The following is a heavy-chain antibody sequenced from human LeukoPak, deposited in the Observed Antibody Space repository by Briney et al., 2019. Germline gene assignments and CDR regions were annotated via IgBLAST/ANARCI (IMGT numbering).Heavy chain of an antibody. CDR3: ARSSFPTFPLFDY. V-gene: IGHV3-66*02. J-gene: IGHJ4*02. Sequence: GGSLRLSCAASGFTVSSNYMSWVRQAPGKGLEWVSVIYSGGSTYYADSVKGRFTISRDNSKNTLYLQMNSLRAEDTAVYYCARSSFPTFPLFDYWGQGTLVTASS. D-gene: IGHD2/OR15-2a*01. CDR2: IYSGGST. CDR1: GFTVSSNY.